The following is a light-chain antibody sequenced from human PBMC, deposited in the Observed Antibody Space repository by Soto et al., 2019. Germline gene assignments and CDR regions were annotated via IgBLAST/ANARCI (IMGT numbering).Light chain of an antibody. J-gene: IGLJ3*02. V-gene: IGLV1-40*01. Sequence: QAVLTQPPSVSGAPGQGVTISCTGSSSNIGQDYDVHWYQQLPGAAPRLLIYSNFNRPSGVPYRFSGSKSGSSASLVITGLQAEDEADYYCQAYDNNLSGWVFGGGTKVTVL. CDR1: SSNIGQDYD. CDR3: QAYDNNLSGWV. CDR2: SNF.